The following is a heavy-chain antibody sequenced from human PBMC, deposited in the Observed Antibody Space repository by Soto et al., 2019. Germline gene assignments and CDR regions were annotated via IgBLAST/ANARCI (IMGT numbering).Heavy chain of an antibody. V-gene: IGHV1-18*01. J-gene: IGHJ4*02. Sequence: QVQLVQSGAEVKNPGASVKVSCKTSGYTFTKYGVGWVRQAPGQGLEWMGWISGSSGNANYAEKVQGRITLTTETATRTAYIELRSLRSGDTAVYYCAREMAGLGGEYDYWGQGTRVTVSS. CDR2: ISGSSGNA. D-gene: IGHD3-16*01. CDR1: GYTFTKYG. CDR3: AREMAGLGGEYDY.